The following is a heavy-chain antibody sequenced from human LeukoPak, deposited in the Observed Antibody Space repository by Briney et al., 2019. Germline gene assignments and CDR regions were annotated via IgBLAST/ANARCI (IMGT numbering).Heavy chain of an antibody. CDR3: ARASSGYYNGFDY. Sequence: GGSLRLSCAASGFTFSSYWMHWVRQAPGKGLVWVSRINSDGSSTSYADSVKGRFTISRDNAKNTLYLQMNSLRAEDTAVYYCARASSGYYNGFDYWGQGTLVTVSS. V-gene: IGHV3-74*01. CDR2: INSDGSST. CDR1: GFTFSSYW. J-gene: IGHJ4*02. D-gene: IGHD3-22*01.